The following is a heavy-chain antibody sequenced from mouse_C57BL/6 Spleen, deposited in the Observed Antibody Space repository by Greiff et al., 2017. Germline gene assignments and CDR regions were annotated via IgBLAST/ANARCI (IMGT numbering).Heavy chain of an antibody. V-gene: IGHV3-6*01. CDR1: GYSITSGYY. CDR3: ARAANWEGGYYFDY. Sequence: EVQLQESGPGLVKPSQSLSLTCSVTGYSITSGYYWNWIRQFPGNKLEWMGYISYDGSNNYNPSLKNRISITRDTSKNQFFLKLNSVTTEDTATYYCARAANWEGGYYFDYWGQGTTLTVSS. CDR2: ISYDGSN. J-gene: IGHJ2*01. D-gene: IGHD4-1*01.